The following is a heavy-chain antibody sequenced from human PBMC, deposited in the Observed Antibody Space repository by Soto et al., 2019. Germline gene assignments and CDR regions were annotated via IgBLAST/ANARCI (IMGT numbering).Heavy chain of an antibody. CDR1: GFTVSSNY. V-gene: IGHV3-66*01. D-gene: IGHD2-15*01. CDR3: ARDHPLGYCSGGSCYSGAFDI. Sequence: GGSLRLSCAASGFTVSSNYMSWVRQAPGKGLEWVSVIYSGGSTYYADSVKGRFTISRDNSKNTLYLQMNSLRAEDTAVYYCARDHPLGYCSGGSCYSGAFDIWGQGTMVTVSS. CDR2: IYSGGST. J-gene: IGHJ3*02.